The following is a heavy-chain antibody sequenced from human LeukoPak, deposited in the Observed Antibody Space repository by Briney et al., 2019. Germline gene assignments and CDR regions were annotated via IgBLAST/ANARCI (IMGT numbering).Heavy chain of an antibody. V-gene: IGHV3-21*01. J-gene: IGHJ4*02. CDR2: ISSSSSYI. D-gene: IGHD1-14*01. CDR3: ARDGWGWYHFDY. Sequence: GGSLRLSCAASGFTFSSYSMNWVRQAPGKGLEWVSSISSSSSYIYYADSVKGRFTISRDSAKNSLYLQMNSLRAEDTAVYYCARDGWGWYHFDYWGQGTLVTVSS. CDR1: GFTFSSYS.